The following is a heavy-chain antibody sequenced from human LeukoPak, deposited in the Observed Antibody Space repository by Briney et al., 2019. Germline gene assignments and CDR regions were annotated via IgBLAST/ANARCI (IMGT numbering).Heavy chain of an antibody. CDR3: AREEARGGSPRFDY. J-gene: IGHJ4*02. V-gene: IGHV4-4*08. CDR2: IYNSGLT. Sequence: SETLSLTCTVSGGSISSHYWSWIRQPPRKGLEWIGFIYNSGLTNYSPSLKSRVTISIDTSKNQFSLRLSSVTAADTAVYYCAREEARGGSPRFDYWGQGTLVTVSS. D-gene: IGHD1-26*01. CDR1: GGSISSHY.